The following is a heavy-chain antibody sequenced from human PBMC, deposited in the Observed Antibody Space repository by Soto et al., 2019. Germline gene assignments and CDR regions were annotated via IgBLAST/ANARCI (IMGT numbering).Heavy chain of an antibody. CDR1: GGSINSYY. CDR3: ARDKEGAAAGTFEY. Sequence: SETLSLTCTVSGGSINSYYWSWIRQPPGKGLECIGYIYYSGSTNYNPSLKSRVTISIDTSKNQFSLKLTSVTAADTAVYYCARDKEGAAAGTFEYWGQGALVTVSS. V-gene: IGHV4-59*01. D-gene: IGHD6-13*01. CDR2: IYYSGST. J-gene: IGHJ4*02.